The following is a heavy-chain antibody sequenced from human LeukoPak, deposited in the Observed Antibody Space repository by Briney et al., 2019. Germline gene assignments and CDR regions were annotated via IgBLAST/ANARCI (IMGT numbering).Heavy chain of an antibody. CDR1: GITLSNYG. V-gene: IGHV3-23*01. Sequence: GGSLRLSCAVSGITLSNYGMSWARQAPGKGLEWVAGISDSGGSTTYADSVKGRFTISRDNPKNTLFLQMNSLRVEDTAVYFCAKRGVVIRVILVGFHKQAYYFDSWGQGALVTVSS. CDR3: AKRGVVIRVILVGFHKQAYYFDS. J-gene: IGHJ4*02. CDR2: ISDSGGST. D-gene: IGHD3-22*01.